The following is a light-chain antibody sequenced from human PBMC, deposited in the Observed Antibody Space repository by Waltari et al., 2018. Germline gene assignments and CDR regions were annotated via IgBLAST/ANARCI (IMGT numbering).Light chain of an antibody. CDR2: DVS. Sequence: QSALTQPAPVSGPPGRSITISCTGTSSDVGGYNYVSWYQQHPGKAPKLLIFDVSNRPSGVSNRFSGSKSGNTASLTISGLQAEDESDYYCCSFTSGSTWVFGGGTKLTVL. CDR1: SSDVGGYNY. J-gene: IGLJ3*02. CDR3: CSFTSGSTWV. V-gene: IGLV2-14*01.